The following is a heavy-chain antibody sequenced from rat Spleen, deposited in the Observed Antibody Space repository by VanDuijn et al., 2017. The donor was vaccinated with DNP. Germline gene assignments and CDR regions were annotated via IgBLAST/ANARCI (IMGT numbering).Heavy chain of an antibody. CDR2: IIYDGRST. Sequence: EVQLVESGGGLVQPGRSLKLSCAASGFTFSDYSLSWVRQAPKKGLEWVATIIYDGRSTFYGDSVKGRFTISRDIAKSTLYLQMDSLRSEDTATYYCTTRTMYTTDYSAWFADWGQGTLVTVSS. J-gene: IGHJ3*01. CDR3: TTRTMYTTDYSAWFAD. D-gene: IGHD1-6*01. V-gene: IGHV5-7*01. CDR1: GFTFSDYS.